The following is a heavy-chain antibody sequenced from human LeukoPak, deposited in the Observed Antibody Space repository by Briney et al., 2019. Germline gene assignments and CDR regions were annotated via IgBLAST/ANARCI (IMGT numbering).Heavy chain of an antibody. J-gene: IGHJ4*02. CDR1: GFTFSSHW. Sequence: GRSLRLSCEASGFTFSSHWMHWVRQVPGKGLVWVSNINGDGSSVGYADSVKGRFAVSRDNAKNTLYLHMSSLRAEDTAVYYCARDEVGATPIDYWGQGTLVTVSS. CDR3: ARDEVGATPIDY. CDR2: INGDGSSV. V-gene: IGHV3-74*01. D-gene: IGHD1-26*01.